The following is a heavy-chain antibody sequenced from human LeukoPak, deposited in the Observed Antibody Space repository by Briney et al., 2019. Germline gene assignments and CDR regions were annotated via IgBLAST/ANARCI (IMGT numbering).Heavy chain of an antibody. J-gene: IGHJ3*02. V-gene: IGHV1-3*01. Sequence: ASVKVSCKASGYTFTSYAMHWVRQAPGQRLEWMGWINAGNGNTKYSQKFRGRVTITRDTSASTAYMELSSLRSEDTAVYYCARDVPYYYDSDAFDIWGQGTMVTVSS. D-gene: IGHD3-22*01. CDR2: INAGNGNT. CDR1: GYTFTSYA. CDR3: ARDVPYYYDSDAFDI.